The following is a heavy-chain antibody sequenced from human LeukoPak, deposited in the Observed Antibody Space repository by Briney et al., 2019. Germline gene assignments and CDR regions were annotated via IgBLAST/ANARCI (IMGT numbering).Heavy chain of an antibody. J-gene: IGHJ2*01. Sequence: PSETLSLTCTDSSGSISSSSYYWGWIRQPPGKGLEWIGSSYYSGSTYYTPSLKSRVTISVDTSKNQFSLKLSSVTAADTAVYFCARLVTINTVTTARYWYFDLWGRGTLVTVSS. D-gene: IGHD4-17*01. CDR2: SYYSGST. CDR3: ARLVTINTVTTARYWYFDL. V-gene: IGHV4-39*01. CDR1: SGSISSSSYY.